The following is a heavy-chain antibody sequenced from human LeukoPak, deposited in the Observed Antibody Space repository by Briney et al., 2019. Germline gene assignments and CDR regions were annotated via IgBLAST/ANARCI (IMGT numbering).Heavy chain of an antibody. CDR1: GGTFSSYA. V-gene: IGHV1-69*05. J-gene: IGHJ4*02. CDR2: IIPIFGTA. CDR3: ARLDVNDSSGDLFDY. Sequence: ASVKVSFKASGGTFSSYAISWVRQAPGQGLEWMGRIIPIFGTANYAQKFQGRVTITTDESTSTAYMELSSLRSEDTAVYYCARLDVNDSSGDLFDYWGQGTLVTVSS. D-gene: IGHD3-22*01.